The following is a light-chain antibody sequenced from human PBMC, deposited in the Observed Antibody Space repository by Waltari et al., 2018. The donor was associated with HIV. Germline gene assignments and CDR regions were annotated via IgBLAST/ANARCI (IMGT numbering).Light chain of an antibody. CDR2: AAS. CDR1: QSISNY. V-gene: IGKV1-39*01. CDR3: QQSYSTPQT. J-gene: IGKJ5*01. Sequence: DIQMTQSQSSLSASVGDRVTITCRASQSISNYLNWYQQKPGKAPKVLIYAASSLQSGVPSRVSGSGSGTDFTLTISSLQPEDFATYYCQQSYSTPQTFGQGTRLEIK.